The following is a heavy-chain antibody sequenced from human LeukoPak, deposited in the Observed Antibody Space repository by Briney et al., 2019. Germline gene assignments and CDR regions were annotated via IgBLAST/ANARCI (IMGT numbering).Heavy chain of an antibody. CDR3: ARSRIQLWSHFDY. D-gene: IGHD5-18*01. Sequence: PSGTLSLTCTVSGGSISSGSYYWSWIRQPAGKGLEWIGRIYTSGSTNYNPSLKSRVTISVDTSKNQFSLKLSSVTAADTAVYYCARSRIQLWSHFDYWGQGTLVTVSS. CDR2: IYTSGST. V-gene: IGHV4-61*02. J-gene: IGHJ4*02. CDR1: GGSISSGSYY.